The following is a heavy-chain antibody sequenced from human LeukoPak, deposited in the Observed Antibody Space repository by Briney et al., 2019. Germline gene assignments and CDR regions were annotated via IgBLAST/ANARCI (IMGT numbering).Heavy chain of an antibody. J-gene: IGHJ5*02. CDR3: ARAGFLITFGGVIS. D-gene: IGHD3-16*02. Sequence: GGSLRLSCAASGFTFSDYYMSWIRQAPGKGLEWVSSISSSGSTTYYADSVKGRFTISRDNAKNSLYLQMNSLRAEDTAIYYCARAGFLITFGGVISWGQGTLVTVSS. CDR1: GFTFSDYY. CDR2: ISSSGSTT. V-gene: IGHV3-11*04.